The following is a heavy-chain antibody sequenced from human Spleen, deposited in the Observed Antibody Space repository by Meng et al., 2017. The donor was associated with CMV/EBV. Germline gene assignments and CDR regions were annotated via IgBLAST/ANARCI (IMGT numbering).Heavy chain of an antibody. J-gene: IGHJ4*02. D-gene: IGHD3-22*01. CDR1: GFTVSRNY. Sequence: CVASGFTVSRNYMSWVRQAPGKGLECVSVIYSGGNTYYADSVKGRFTISRDNSKNTLILQMNSLRAEDTAVYYCARDSHYDSDNIPDYWGQGTLVTVSS. CDR2: IYSGGNT. CDR3: ARDSHYDSDNIPDY. V-gene: IGHV3-66*02.